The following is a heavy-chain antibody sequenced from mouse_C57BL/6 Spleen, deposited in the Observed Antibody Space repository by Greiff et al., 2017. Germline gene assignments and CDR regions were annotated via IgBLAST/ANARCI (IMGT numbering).Heavy chain of an antibody. J-gene: IGHJ1*03. V-gene: IGHV3-6*01. Sequence: DVKLQESGPGLVKPSQSLSLTCSVTGYSITSGYYWNWIRQFPGNILEWMGYIRYDGSTNYNPSLKNRISITRDTSKNQFFLKLNSLTTEDTARYYCARFITTVVATWWYFDVWGTGTTVTVSS. CDR3: ARFITTVVATWWYFDV. D-gene: IGHD1-1*01. CDR1: GYSITSGYY. CDR2: IRYDGST.